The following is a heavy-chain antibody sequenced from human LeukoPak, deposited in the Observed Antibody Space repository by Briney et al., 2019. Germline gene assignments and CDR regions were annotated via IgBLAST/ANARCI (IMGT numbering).Heavy chain of an antibody. Sequence: ASVKVSCKASGYTFTSYYMHWVRQAPGQGLEWMGIINPSGGSTSYAQKFQGRATMTRDTSTSTVYMELSSLRSEDTAVYYCARESYSSARGNYYGMDVWGQGTTVTVS. CDR3: ARESYSSARGNYYGMDV. J-gene: IGHJ6*02. V-gene: IGHV1-46*01. CDR1: GYTFTSYY. D-gene: IGHD6-19*01. CDR2: INPSGGST.